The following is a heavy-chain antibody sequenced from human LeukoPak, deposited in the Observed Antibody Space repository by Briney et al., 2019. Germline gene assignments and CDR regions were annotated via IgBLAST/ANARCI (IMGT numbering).Heavy chain of an antibody. CDR1: GFTFSDYY. V-gene: IGHV3-20*01. CDR3: ARDTCSSTSCHFDY. D-gene: IGHD2-2*01. Sequence: GGSLRLSCAASGFTFSDYYMSWVRQAPGKGLEWVSGINWNGGSTGYADSVKGRFTISRDNAKNSLYLQMNSLRAEDTALYHCARDTCSSTSCHFDYWGQGTLVTVSS. J-gene: IGHJ4*02. CDR2: INWNGGST.